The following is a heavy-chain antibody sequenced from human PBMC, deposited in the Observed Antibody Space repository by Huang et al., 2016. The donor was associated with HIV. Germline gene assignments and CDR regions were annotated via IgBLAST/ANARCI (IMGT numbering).Heavy chain of an antibody. CDR3: AREGQNWLGKPFGALAF. Sequence: QAQLVQSGAAVMKPGSSVRVSCKASGVSFSDYAFSWVRRAPGQGLDWMGGIIPRFGLTNDGTRLQGRVTISADKASNTVYLEVTSLRSGDTAVYYCAREGQNWLGKPFGALAFWGQGTEVIVSS. D-gene: IGHD3-16*01. V-gene: IGHV1-69*10. CDR2: IIPRFGLT. CDR1: GVSFSDYA. J-gene: IGHJ4*03.